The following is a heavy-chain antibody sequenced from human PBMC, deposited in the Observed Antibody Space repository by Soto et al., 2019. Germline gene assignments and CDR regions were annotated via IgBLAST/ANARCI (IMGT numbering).Heavy chain of an antibody. D-gene: IGHD5-18*01. Sequence: GGSLRLSCAASGFSFRSYSMNWVRQAPGKGLEWISYISSSTSTIYYADSVKGRFTISRDTAKNSLYLQMNSLRDEDTAIYYCAREDRGSYGVLDYWGQGXQVTVYS. J-gene: IGHJ4*02. CDR3: AREDRGSYGVLDY. CDR1: GFSFRSYS. CDR2: ISSSTSTI. V-gene: IGHV3-48*02.